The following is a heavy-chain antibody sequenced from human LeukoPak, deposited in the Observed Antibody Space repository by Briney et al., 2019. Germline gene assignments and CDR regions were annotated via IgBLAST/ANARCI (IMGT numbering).Heavy chain of an antibody. J-gene: IGHJ4*02. CDR3: ARAQYCGGDCYSPFDY. D-gene: IGHD2-21*02. CDR1: GYTFTGYY. V-gene: IGHV1-2*04. Sequence: ASVKVSCKASGYTFTGYYMHWMRQAPGQGLEWMGWINPNSGGTNYAQKFQGWVTMTRDTSISTAYMELSRLRSDDTAVYYCARAQYCGGDCYSPFDYWGQGTLVTVSS. CDR2: INPNSGGT.